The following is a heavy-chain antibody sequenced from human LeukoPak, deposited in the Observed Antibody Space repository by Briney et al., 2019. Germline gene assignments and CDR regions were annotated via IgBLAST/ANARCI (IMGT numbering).Heavy chain of an antibody. CDR2: ISYDGSNK. V-gene: IGHV3-30*04. CDR3: ALIAAADFDH. Sequence: GRSLRLSCAASGFTFSSYAMHWVRQAPGKGLEWVAVISYDGSNKYYADSVKGRFTISRDNSKNTLYLQMNSLRAEDTAVYYCALIAAADFDHWGQGTLVTVSS. CDR1: GFTFSSYA. J-gene: IGHJ4*02. D-gene: IGHD6-13*01.